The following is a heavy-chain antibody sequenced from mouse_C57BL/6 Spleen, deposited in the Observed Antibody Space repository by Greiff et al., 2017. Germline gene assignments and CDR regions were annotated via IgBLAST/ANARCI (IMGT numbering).Heavy chain of an antibody. D-gene: IGHD3-2*02. Sequence: EVQLVESGGDLVKPGGSLKLSCAASGFTFSSYGMSWVRQTPDKRLEWVATISSGGSYTYYPDSVKGRFTISRDNAKNTLYLQMSSLKSEDTAMYYGARDGSGYPYYFGDWGQGTTLTVSS. V-gene: IGHV5-6*01. CDR3: ARDGSGYPYYFGD. CDR2: ISSGGSYT. CDR1: GFTFSSYG. J-gene: IGHJ2*01.